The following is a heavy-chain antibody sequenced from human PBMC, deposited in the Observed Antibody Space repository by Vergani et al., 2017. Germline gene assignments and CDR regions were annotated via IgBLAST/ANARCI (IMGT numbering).Heavy chain of an antibody. Sequence: QVQLQESGPGLVKPSETLSLTCTVSGYSISSGYYWGWIRQPPGKGLEWIGSIYHSGSTYYNPSLKSRVTRSVDTSKNQFSLKLSSVTAADTAVYYCARKERYFDWLLGPHYFDYWGQGTLVTVSS. CDR3: ARKERYFDWLLGPHYFDY. V-gene: IGHV4-38-2*02. CDR1: GYSISSGYY. D-gene: IGHD3-9*01. J-gene: IGHJ4*02. CDR2: IYHSGST.